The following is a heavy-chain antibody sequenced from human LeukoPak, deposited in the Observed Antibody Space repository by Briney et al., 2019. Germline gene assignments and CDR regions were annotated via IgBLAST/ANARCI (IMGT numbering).Heavy chain of an antibody. CDR3: ARDRGYSSSWYCYYYMDV. J-gene: IGHJ6*03. Sequence: KPSETLSLTCTVSGGSLSSYYWSWIRQPAGKGLEWIGRIYTSGSTNYNPSLKSRVTMSVDTSKNQFSLKVSSVTAADTAVYYCARDRGYSSSWYCYYYMDVWGKGTTVTVSS. CDR2: IYTSGST. D-gene: IGHD6-13*01. CDR1: GGSLSSYY. V-gene: IGHV4-4*07.